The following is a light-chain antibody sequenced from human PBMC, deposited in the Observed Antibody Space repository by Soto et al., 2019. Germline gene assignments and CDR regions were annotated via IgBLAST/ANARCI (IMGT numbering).Light chain of an antibody. V-gene: IGKV2-28*01. Sequence: DIVMTQSPLSLPVTPGEPASISCRSSQSLLHSNGYNYLDWYLQKPGQSPQLLIYLGSNRASGXXXXXXGSGSGTDFTLKISRVEADDVGVYYCMQPLQSWTFGQGTKVEIK. CDR1: QSLLHSNGYNY. CDR2: LGS. J-gene: IGKJ1*01. CDR3: MQPLQSWT.